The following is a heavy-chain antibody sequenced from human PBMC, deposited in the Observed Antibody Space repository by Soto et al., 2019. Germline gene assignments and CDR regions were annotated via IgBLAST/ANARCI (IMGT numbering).Heavy chain of an antibody. J-gene: IGHJ4*02. CDR1: GDSVSSTSTA. CDR2: TYYRSKWYS. D-gene: IGHD6-19*01. CDR3: ARGSYYSGWV. Sequence: SQTLSLTCAISGDSVSSTSTAWSLIRQSPSRGLEWLGRTYYRSKWYSDYAVSVKSRITINPDTSKNQFSLQLNSVTPEDTAVYYCARGSYYSGWVWGQGTPVTVSS. V-gene: IGHV6-1*01.